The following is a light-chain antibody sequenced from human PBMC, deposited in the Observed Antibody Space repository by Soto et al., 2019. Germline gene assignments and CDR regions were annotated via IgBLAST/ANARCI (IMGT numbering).Light chain of an antibody. J-gene: IGKJ1*01. CDR2: GAS. Sequence: EIVLTQSPGTLSFSPGERSTLSCSASQSVSSSYLAWYQQKPGQAPRLLIYGASSRATGIPDRFSGSGSGTDFTLTISRLEPEDFAVYYCQQYGSSPQTFGQGTKVDIK. V-gene: IGKV3-20*01. CDR1: QSVSSSY. CDR3: QQYGSSPQT.